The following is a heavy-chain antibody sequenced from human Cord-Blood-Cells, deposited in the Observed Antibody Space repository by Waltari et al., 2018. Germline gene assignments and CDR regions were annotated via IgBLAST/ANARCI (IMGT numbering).Heavy chain of an antibody. Sequence: QVQLVQSGAEVKKPGASVKVSCKVSGYTLTELSMHWVRQAPGKGLEWMGGLDPKDGETIYAQKFEGRVTMTEDTSTDTAYMELSSLRSEDTAVYYCAVQQRHRDAFDIWGQGTMVTVSS. V-gene: IGHV1-24*01. CDR1: GYTLTELS. CDR2: LDPKDGET. D-gene: IGHD2-21*01. J-gene: IGHJ3*02. CDR3: AVQQRHRDAFDI.